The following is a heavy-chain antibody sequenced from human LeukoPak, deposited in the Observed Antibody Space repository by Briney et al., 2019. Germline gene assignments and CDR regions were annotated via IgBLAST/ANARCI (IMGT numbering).Heavy chain of an antibody. CDR3: ARHLGPRNAEYFQH. V-gene: IGHV4-39*01. CDR2: FYYSGST. Sequence: SETLSLTCTVSGGSISSSIYYWGWIRQPPGKGLEWIGSFYYSGSTYSNPSLKSRVTISVDTSKKQFSLNLSSVTAADTAVYYCARHLGPRNAEYFQHWGQGTLVTVSS. CDR1: GGSISSSIYY. J-gene: IGHJ1*01.